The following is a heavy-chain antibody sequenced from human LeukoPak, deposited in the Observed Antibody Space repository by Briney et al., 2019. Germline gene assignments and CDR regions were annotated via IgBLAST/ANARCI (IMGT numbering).Heavy chain of an antibody. J-gene: IGHJ4*02. Sequence: SQTLSLTCSVSGGSISSVGYYWSWIRQLPGKGLEWIGYIFYSGSTHYNPSLRSRVTISIDTSKNQFSLNLSSVTAADTAVYYCARGDFWSGQQLDYWGQGTLVTVSS. CDR2: IFYSGST. D-gene: IGHD3-3*01. CDR3: ARGDFWSGQQLDY. CDR1: GGSISSVGYY. V-gene: IGHV4-31*03.